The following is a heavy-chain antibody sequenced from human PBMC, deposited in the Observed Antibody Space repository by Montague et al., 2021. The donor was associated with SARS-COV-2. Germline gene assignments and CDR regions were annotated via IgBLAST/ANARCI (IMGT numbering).Heavy chain of an antibody. CDR2: TYLSGFT. Sequence: SQTLSLTCVVSDVSLSSSTWWSWVRQSPGKGLEWVGETYLSGFTQYNPSVKSRVTISLDDSRSQFSLRLTSVTAADTAVYFCARGGLGNRGFDYWGQGALVTVSS. D-gene: IGHD3/OR15-3a*01. CDR1: DVSLSSSTW. V-gene: IGHV4-4*02. J-gene: IGHJ4*02. CDR3: ARGGLGNRGFDY.